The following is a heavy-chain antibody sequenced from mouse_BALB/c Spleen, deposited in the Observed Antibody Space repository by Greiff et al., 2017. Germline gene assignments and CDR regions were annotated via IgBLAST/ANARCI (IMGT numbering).Heavy chain of an antibody. V-gene: IGHV5-12-2*01. CDR3: ARSPIYYGYPYWYFDV. CDR2: ISNGGGST. J-gene: IGHJ1*01. D-gene: IGHD1-2*01. CDR1: GFTFSSYT. Sequence: EVHLVESGGGLVQPGGSLKLSCAASGFTFSSYTMSWVRQTPEKRLEWVAYISNGGGSTYYPDTVKGRFTISRDNARNILYLQMSSLRSEDTAMYYCARSPIYYGYPYWYFDVWGAGTTVTVSS.